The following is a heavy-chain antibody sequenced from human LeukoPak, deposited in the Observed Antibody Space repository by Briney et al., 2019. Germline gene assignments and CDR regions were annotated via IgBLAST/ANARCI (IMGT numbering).Heavy chain of an antibody. CDR2: INHSGGT. CDR3: GRPLSPPGGDV. Sequence: SETLFLTCAVYGASFTGYYWSWFRQPPGKGLEWIGEINHSGGTNYNPSLKSRVTISLDTSNNQFSLKLSSVTAADTAVYYCGRPLSPPGGDVWGQGTTVTVSS. D-gene: IGHD2/OR15-2a*01. J-gene: IGHJ6*02. CDR1: GASFTGYY. V-gene: IGHV4-34*01.